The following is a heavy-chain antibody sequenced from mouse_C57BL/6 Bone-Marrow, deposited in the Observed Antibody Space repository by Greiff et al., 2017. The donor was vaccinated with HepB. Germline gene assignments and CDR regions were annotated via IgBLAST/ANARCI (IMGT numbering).Heavy chain of an antibody. D-gene: IGHD2-1*01. Sequence: QVQLQQSGPELVKPEASVKISCKASGYAFSSSWMNWVKQRPGKGLEWIGRIYPGDGDTNYNGKFKGKATLTADKSSSTAYMQLSSLTSEDSAVYFCAVYGNYDYWGQGTTLTVSS. CDR3: AVYGNYDY. J-gene: IGHJ2*01. V-gene: IGHV1-82*01. CDR2: IYPGDGDT. CDR1: GYAFSSSW.